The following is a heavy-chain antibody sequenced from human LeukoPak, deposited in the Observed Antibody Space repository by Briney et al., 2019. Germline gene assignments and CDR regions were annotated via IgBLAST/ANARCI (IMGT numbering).Heavy chain of an antibody. D-gene: IGHD1-26*01. Sequence: ASVKVSCKASGYIFTSYGISWVRQAPGQGLEWMGWISAYNGNTNYAQKLQGRVTMTTDTSTSTAYMELRSLRSDDTAVYYCARESGSYYGGYYFDYWGQGTLVTVSS. CDR3: ARESGSYYGGYYFDY. V-gene: IGHV1-18*01. CDR1: GYIFTSYG. CDR2: ISAYNGNT. J-gene: IGHJ4*02.